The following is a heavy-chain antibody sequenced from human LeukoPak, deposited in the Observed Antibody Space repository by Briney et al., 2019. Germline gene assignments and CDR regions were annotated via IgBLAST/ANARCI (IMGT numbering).Heavy chain of an antibody. CDR2: IYYSGST. CDR1: GGSISSSSYY. D-gene: IGHD3-22*01. Sequence: PSETLSLTCTVSGGSISSSSYYWGWIRQPPGKGLEWIGSIYYSGSTYYNPSLKSRVTISVDTPKNQFSLKLSSVTAADTAVYYCARRKCDSRASDAFDIWGEGTMVTVSS. V-gene: IGHV4-39*01. CDR3: ARRKCDSRASDAFDI. J-gene: IGHJ3*02.